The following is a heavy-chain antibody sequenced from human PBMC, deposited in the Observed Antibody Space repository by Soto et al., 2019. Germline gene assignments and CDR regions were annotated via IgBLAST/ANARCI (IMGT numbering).Heavy chain of an antibody. V-gene: IGHV3-23*01. CDR2: ISGSGVST. CDR3: AKSPGMYYYDSSGYYHYDY. CDR1: GFTFSSYA. J-gene: IGHJ4*02. Sequence: GSLRLSCAASGFTFSSYAMSWVRQAPGKGREWVSAISGSGVSTYYADSVKGRFTISRDNSKNTLYLQMNSLRAEDTAVYYCAKSPGMYYYDSSGYYHYDYWGQGTLVTVSS. D-gene: IGHD3-22*01.